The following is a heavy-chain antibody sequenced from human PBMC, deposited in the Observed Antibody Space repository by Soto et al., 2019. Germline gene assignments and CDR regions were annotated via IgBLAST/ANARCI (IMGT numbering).Heavy chain of an antibody. Sequence: PSETLSLTCTVSGGSISSYYWSWIRQPPGKGLEWIGYIYYSGSTNYNPSLKSRVTISVDTSKNQFSLKLSSVTAADTAVYYCARELGDYVWGSYRPTVYGMDVWGQGTTVTVSS. D-gene: IGHD3-16*02. V-gene: IGHV4-59*01. CDR3: ARELGDYVWGSYRPTVYGMDV. J-gene: IGHJ6*02. CDR2: IYYSGST. CDR1: GGSISSYY.